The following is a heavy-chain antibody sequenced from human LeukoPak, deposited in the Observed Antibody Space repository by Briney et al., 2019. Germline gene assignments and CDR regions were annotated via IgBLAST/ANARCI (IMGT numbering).Heavy chain of an antibody. D-gene: IGHD6-13*01. CDR3: ARGRGPSIAAAGQSL. CDR2: ISSSGSTI. J-gene: IGHJ3*01. CDR1: GFTVSSNY. V-gene: IGHV3-11*01. Sequence: GGSLRLSCAASGFTVSSNYMSWIRQAPGKGLEWVSYISSSGSTIYYADSVKGRFTISRDNAKNSLYLQMNTLRAEDTAAYYCARGRGPSIAAAGQSLWGQGTMVTVSS.